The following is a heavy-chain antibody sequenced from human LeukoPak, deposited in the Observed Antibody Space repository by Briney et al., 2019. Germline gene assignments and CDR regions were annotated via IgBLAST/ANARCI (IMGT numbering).Heavy chain of an antibody. D-gene: IGHD7-27*01. J-gene: IGHJ4*02. CDR1: GYTFTDYY. CDR2: INPNSGGT. V-gene: IGHV1-2*02. Sequence: GASVKVSCKASGYTFTDYYMHWVRQAPGQGLEWMGWINPNSGGTNYAQKFQGRVTMTRDTSSRTAHMELSRLRSDDTAVYYCARGRVWGYFDYWGQGTLVTVSS. CDR3: ARGRVWGYFDY.